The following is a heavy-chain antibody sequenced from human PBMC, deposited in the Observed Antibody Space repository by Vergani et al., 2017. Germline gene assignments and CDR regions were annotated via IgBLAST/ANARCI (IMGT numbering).Heavy chain of an antibody. CDR1: GGSISSYY. Sequence: QVQLQESGPGLVKPSETLSLTCTVSGGSISSYYWSWIRQPPGKGLEWIGCIYYSGSTNYNPSLQSLVTISVATSKNQFSLKLSSVTAADTAVYYCARLRDYYGSGTPHAFDIWGQGTMVTVSS. CDR3: ARLRDYYGSGTPHAFDI. D-gene: IGHD3-10*01. CDR2: IYYSGST. J-gene: IGHJ3*02. V-gene: IGHV4-59*08.